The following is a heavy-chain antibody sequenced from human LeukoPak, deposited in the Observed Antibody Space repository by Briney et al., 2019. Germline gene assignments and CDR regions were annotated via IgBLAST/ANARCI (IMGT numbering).Heavy chain of an antibody. CDR2: IYTSGST. Sequence: PSETLSLTCTVSGASISSYYWNWIRQPAGKGLEWIGRIYTSGSTDYNPSLKSRVTMSVDSSKSQFSLKLSSVTAADTAVYYCARSNLAIFGVGAFDIWGQGTMVTVSS. V-gene: IGHV4-4*07. D-gene: IGHD3-3*01. CDR1: GASISSYY. J-gene: IGHJ3*02. CDR3: ARSNLAIFGVGAFDI.